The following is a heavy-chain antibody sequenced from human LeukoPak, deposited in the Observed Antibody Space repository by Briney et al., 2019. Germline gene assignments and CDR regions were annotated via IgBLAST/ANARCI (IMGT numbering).Heavy chain of an antibody. CDR3: ASCPNYYYYMDV. CDR1: GFTFSDYY. Sequence: PGGSLRLSCAASGFTFSDYYMSWIRQAPGKGLEWVSYIGSSGSTTFYSDSVKGRFTISRDNAKNSLSLQMNNLRAEDTAVYYCASCPNYYYYMDVWGKGTTVTVSS. J-gene: IGHJ6*03. V-gene: IGHV3-11*04. CDR2: IGSSGSTT.